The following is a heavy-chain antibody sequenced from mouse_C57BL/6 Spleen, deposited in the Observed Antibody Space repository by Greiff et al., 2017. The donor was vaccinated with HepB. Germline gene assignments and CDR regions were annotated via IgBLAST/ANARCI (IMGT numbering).Heavy chain of an antibody. CDR3: AREYEYDVRFAY. V-gene: IGHV1-81*01. CDR1: GYTFTSYG. J-gene: IGHJ3*01. Sequence: VQLQQSGAELARPGASVKLSCKASGYTFTSYGISWVKQRTGQGLEWIGEIYPRSGNTYYNEKFKGKATLTADKSSSTAYMELRSLTSEDSAVYFCAREYEYDVRFAYWGQGTLVTVSA. D-gene: IGHD2-4*01. CDR2: IYPRSGNT.